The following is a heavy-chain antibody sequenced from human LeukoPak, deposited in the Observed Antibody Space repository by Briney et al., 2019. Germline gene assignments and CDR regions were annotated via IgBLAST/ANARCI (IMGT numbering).Heavy chain of an antibody. J-gene: IGHJ4*02. Sequence: SQTLSLTGTVSGGSISSGDYYWSWIRHPPGKGLEWIGYIYYSGSTYYNPSLKSRVTISVDTSKNQFSLKLSSVTAADTAVYYCARVSGGGVIVDYWGQGTLVTVSS. CDR2: IYYSGST. V-gene: IGHV4-30-4*01. D-gene: IGHD3-16*02. CDR3: ARVSGGGVIVDY. CDR1: GGSISSGDYY.